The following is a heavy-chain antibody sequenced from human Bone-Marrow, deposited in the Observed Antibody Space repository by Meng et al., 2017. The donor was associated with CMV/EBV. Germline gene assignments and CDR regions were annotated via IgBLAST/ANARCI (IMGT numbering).Heavy chain of an antibody. V-gene: IGHV3-21*05. CDR3: VNRFDS. D-gene: IGHD2/OR15-2a*01. Sequence: GESLKISCAASGFTFSSYSMNWVRQAPGKGLEWVSYISSSSSYIYYADSVKGRFTISRDNAKNSLYLQMNSLRADDTAVYYCVNRFDSWGQGTMVTVSS. CDR2: ISSSSSYI. CDR1: GFTFSSYS. J-gene: IGHJ3*02.